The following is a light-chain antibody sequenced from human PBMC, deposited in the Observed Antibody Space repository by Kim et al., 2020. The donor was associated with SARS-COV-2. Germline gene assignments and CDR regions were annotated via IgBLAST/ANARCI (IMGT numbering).Light chain of an antibody. CDR3: QHYGTSPET. V-gene: IGKV3-20*01. Sequence: EIVLTQSPATLSLSPGERATLSCRASQSISSNYLAWYQQKPGQAPRLLIYGASSRATGIPDRFSGSGSGTDFTLTISRLESEDFAVYFCQHYGTSPETFGQGTKVDIQ. J-gene: IGKJ1*01. CDR2: GAS. CDR1: QSISSNY.